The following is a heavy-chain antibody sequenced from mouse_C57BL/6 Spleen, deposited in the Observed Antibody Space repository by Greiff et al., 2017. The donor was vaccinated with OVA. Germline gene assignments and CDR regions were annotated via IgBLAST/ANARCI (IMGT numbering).Heavy chain of an antibody. D-gene: IGHD2-4*01. V-gene: IGHV5-4*01. J-gene: IGHJ4*01. Sequence: EVQLVESGGGLVKPGGSLKLSCAASGFTFSSYAMSWVRQTPEKRLEWVATISDGGSYTYYPDNVKGRFTISRDNAKNNLYLQMSHLKSEDTAMYYCAREGDYDGYAMDYWGQGTSVTVSS. CDR2: ISDGGSYT. CDR1: GFTFSSYA. CDR3: AREGDYDGYAMDY.